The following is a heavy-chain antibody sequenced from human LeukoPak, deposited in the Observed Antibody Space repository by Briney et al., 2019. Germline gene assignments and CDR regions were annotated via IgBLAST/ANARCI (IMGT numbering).Heavy chain of an antibody. CDR3: VKVAPYDFWSGYFDY. V-gene: IGHV3-9*01. D-gene: IGHD3-3*01. CDR2: ISWNSGSI. Sequence: PGGSPRLSCAASGFTFDDNAMHWVRQAPGKGLEWVSGISWNSGSIGYADSVRGRFTISRDNAKNSLYLQMNSLRAEDTALYYCVKVAPYDFWSGYFDYWGQGTLVTVSS. J-gene: IGHJ4*02. CDR1: GFTFDDNA.